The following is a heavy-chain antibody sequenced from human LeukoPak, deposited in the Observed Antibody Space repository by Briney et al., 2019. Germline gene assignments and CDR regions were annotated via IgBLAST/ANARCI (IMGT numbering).Heavy chain of an antibody. Sequence: SETLSLTCTVSGGSISGYYWSWIRQPAGKGLEWIGRVYGSGSTNYNPSLKSRLTVSLDTSKNQFSLRLGSVTAADTAIYYCARGKVGTSYFDFWGQGALVTVSS. D-gene: IGHD1-26*01. CDR1: GGSISGYY. V-gene: IGHV4-4*07. CDR2: VYGSGST. CDR3: ARGKVGTSYFDF. J-gene: IGHJ4*02.